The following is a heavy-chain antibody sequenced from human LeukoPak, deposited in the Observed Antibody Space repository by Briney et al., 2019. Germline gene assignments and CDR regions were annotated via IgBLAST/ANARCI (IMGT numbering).Heavy chain of an antibody. D-gene: IGHD3-22*01. CDR3: ARGREDVTMIVVVMTAVSYYLDV. V-gene: IGHV4-34*01. CDR2: MNPSGST. CDR1: GGSFSGYY. Sequence: SETLSLTCAVYGGSFSGYYWTWIRQTPEKGLEWVGEMNPSGSTNHNPSLKSRVTISVDTAKNQCSLELSSVTTADTAVYYCARGREDVTMIVVVMTAVSYYLDVWGKGTTVTVS. J-gene: IGHJ6*03.